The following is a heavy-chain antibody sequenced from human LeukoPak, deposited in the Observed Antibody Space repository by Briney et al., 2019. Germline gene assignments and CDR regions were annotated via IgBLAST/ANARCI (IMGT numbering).Heavy chain of an antibody. D-gene: IGHD2-21*02. CDR2: ISSSSSYI. J-gene: IGHJ4*02. V-gene: IGHV3-21*01. CDR3: ARDFSGGDSL. Sequence: GESLRLSCAASGFTFGSYSMNWVRQAPGKGLEWVSSISSSSSYIYYADSVKGRFTISRDNAKNSLYLQMNSLRAEDTAVYYCARDFSGGDSLWGQGTLVTVSS. CDR1: GFTFGSYS.